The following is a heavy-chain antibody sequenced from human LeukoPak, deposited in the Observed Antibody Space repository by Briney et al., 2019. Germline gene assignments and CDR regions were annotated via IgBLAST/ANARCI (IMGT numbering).Heavy chain of an antibody. D-gene: IGHD1-26*01. J-gene: IGHJ4*02. V-gene: IGHV4-39*01. CDR1: GASISSSNFS. CDR3: VRHYVLHIVGPSY. CDR2: IYYGVTT. Sequence: PSETLSLTCTVSGASISSSNFSWDWIRQSPGKGLEQIGNIYYGVTTSYNPSFKSRVTISVDSSKNQFSLKVNSVTAADTAMYFCVRHYVLHIVGPSYWGQGILVTVSS.